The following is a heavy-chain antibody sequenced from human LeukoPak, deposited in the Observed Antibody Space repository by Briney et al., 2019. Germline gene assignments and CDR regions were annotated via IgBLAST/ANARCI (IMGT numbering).Heavy chain of an antibody. CDR2: MSGSGRTI. CDR1: GITFSSYS. Sequence: GGSLRLSCAASGITFSSYSMNWVRQAPGKGLEWVSYMSGSGRTIYYADSVKGRFTISRDNAKNSLYLQMNSLRDEDTAVYYCFYYYYGMDVWGQGTTVTVSS. CDR3: FYYYYGMDV. J-gene: IGHJ6*02. V-gene: IGHV3-48*02.